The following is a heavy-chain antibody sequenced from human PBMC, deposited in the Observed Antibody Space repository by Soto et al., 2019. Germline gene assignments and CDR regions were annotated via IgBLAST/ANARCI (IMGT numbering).Heavy chain of an antibody. CDR3: ARDSGGRIRDVGFDY. CDR1: GFTFSGYY. J-gene: IGHJ4*02. D-gene: IGHD3-10*01. Sequence: QVQLVESGGGLVKPGGSLRLSCAPSGFTFSGYYMSWIRQAPGEGLEWVSYISTSGSTIHYADSVKGRFTISRDNAKNSLYLQMNSLRAEDTGVYYCARDSGGRIRDVGFDYWGQGTLVTVSS. CDR2: ISTSGSTI. V-gene: IGHV3-11*01.